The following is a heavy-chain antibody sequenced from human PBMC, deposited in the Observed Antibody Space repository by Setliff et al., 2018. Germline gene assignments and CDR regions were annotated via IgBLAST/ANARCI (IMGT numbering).Heavy chain of an antibody. J-gene: IGHJ4*02. CDR1: EFTFSSYW. Sequence: PGGSLRLSCAASEFTFSSYWMSWVRQAPGKGLEWLANIKQDGSDKYYVDSVKGRFTISRDNAKNSLYLQMNSLRAEDTAVYYCAKTWIRGVRPAYFDHWGQGALVTVSS. D-gene: IGHD3-10*01. V-gene: IGHV3-7*02. CDR2: IKQDGSDK. CDR3: AKTWIRGVRPAYFDH.